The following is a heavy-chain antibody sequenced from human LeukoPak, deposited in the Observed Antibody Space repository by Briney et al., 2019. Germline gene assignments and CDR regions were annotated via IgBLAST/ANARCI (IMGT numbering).Heavy chain of an antibody. J-gene: IGHJ4*02. V-gene: IGHV3-7*01. Sequence: GGSLRLSCAASGFTFSTHWMNWVRQAPGGGLEWLANIKPDGSDTYYVDSVKGRFTTSRDNAKNLVYLQINSLRTEDTAVYYCSGRSGFSSIYWGQGTLVKVSS. CDR3: SGRSGFSSIY. CDR1: GFTFSTHW. D-gene: IGHD6-19*01. CDR2: IKPDGSDT.